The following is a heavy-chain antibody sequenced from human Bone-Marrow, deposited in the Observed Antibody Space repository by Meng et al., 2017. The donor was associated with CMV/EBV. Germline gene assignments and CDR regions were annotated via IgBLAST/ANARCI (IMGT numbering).Heavy chain of an antibody. CDR3: ARDAWCSGTSCYAYYYGMDV. CDR2: INSDGSST. Sequence: GESLKISCAASGFTFSSYWMHWVRQAPGKGLVWVSRINSDGSSTSYADSVKGRFTISRDNAKNTLYLQMNSLRAEDTAVYYCARDAWCSGTSCYAYYYGMDVWGQGTTVTVSS. J-gene: IGHJ6*02. CDR1: GFTFSSYW. D-gene: IGHD2-2*01. V-gene: IGHV3-74*01.